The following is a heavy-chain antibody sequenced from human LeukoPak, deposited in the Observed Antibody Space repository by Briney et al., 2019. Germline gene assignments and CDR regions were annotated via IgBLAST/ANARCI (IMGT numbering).Heavy chain of an antibody. CDR1: GFTFSDYY. CDR2: INSDGSST. CDR3: WGYDSSGYKFGY. J-gene: IGHJ4*02. Sequence: PGGSLKLSCAASGFTFSDYYMSWIRQAPGKGLVWVSRINSDGSSTSYADSVKGRFTISRDNAKNTLYLQMNSLRAEDTAVYYCWGYDSSGYKFGYWGQGTLVTVSS. D-gene: IGHD3-22*01. V-gene: IGHV3-74*01.